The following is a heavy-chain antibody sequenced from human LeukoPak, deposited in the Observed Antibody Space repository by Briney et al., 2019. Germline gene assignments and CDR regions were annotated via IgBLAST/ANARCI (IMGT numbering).Heavy chain of an antibody. CDR1: GLSFSGQW. J-gene: IGHJ4*02. D-gene: IGHD4-11*01. CDR3: AFNNNSKY. V-gene: IGHV3-7*01. CDR2: MKYDGSEK. Sequence: GGSLRLSCTASGLSFSGQWMNWVRQSPGQGLEWVAHMKYDGSEKYYVDSVKGRFTISREDAKNSLSLQMDSVRPEDTAVYYCAFNNNSKYWAQGTLLIVSS.